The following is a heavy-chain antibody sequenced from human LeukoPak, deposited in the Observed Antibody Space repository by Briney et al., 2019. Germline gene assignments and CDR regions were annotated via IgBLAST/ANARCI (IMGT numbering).Heavy chain of an antibody. CDR2: IRYDGSNK. V-gene: IGHV3-30*02. J-gene: IGHJ4*02. D-gene: IGHD3-3*01. CDR3: AKDFSDYDFWSGYWGFDY. Sequence: GGSLRLSCAASGFTFSSYGMHWVRQAPGNGLEWVAFIRYDGSNKYYADSVKGRFTISRDNSKNTLYLQMNSLRAEDTAVYYCAKDFSDYDFWSGYWGFDYWGQGTLVTVSS. CDR1: GFTFSSYG.